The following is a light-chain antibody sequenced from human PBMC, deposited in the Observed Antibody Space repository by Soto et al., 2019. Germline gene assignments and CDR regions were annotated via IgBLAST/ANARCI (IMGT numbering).Light chain of an antibody. J-gene: IGKJ3*01. V-gene: IGKV3-11*01. CDR3: QQRSNWV. Sequence: EIVLTQSPATLSLSPGERATLSCRASQSASSYLAWYQQKPGQAPRLLIYDASNRATGVPARFSGSGSGTDFTLTISSLEPEDFAVYYCQQRSNWVFGPGTKVDIK. CDR1: QSASSY. CDR2: DAS.